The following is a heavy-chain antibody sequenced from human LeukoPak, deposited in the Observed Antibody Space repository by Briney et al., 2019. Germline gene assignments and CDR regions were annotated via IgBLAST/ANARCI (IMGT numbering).Heavy chain of an antibody. D-gene: IGHD1-26*01. Sequence: SETLSLTCTVSRGSVSSSSYYWGWIRQPPGKGLEWIGSIYYNEYTYYNPSLKSRVTISVDTSKNQFSLKLSSVTAADTAVYYCARHEYGGSYYELSWFDPWGPGTLVTVSS. CDR1: RGSVSSSSYY. CDR3: ARHEYGGSYYELSWFDP. CDR2: IYYNEYT. V-gene: IGHV4-39*01. J-gene: IGHJ5*02.